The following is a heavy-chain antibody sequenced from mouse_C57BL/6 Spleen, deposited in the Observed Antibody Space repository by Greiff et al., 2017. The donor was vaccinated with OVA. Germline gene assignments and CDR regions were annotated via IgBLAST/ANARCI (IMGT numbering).Heavy chain of an antibody. J-gene: IGHJ2*01. CDR1: GYTFTDYY. D-gene: IGHD2-5*01. CDR2: INPNNGGT. Sequence: VQLQQSGPELVKPGASVKISCKASGYTFTDYYMNWVKQSHGKSLEWIGDINPNNGGTSYNQKFKGKATLTVDKSSSTAYMELRSLTSEDSAVYYCARWSNRFYFDYWGQGTTLTVSS. CDR3: ARWSNRFYFDY. V-gene: IGHV1-26*01.